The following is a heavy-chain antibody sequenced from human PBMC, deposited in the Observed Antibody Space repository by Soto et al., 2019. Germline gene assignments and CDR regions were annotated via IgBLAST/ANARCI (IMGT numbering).Heavy chain of an antibody. CDR3: AHSARAVAYCGGDCLALVDY. CDR1: GFSLSTSGVG. J-gene: IGHJ4*02. V-gene: IGHV2-5*01. CDR2: IYWYDDK. Sequence: QITLKESGPTLVKPTQTLTLTCTFSGFSLSTSGVGVGWIRQPPGKALEWLALIYWYDDKRYSPSLKSRLTIPKDTYKNQLVVTMTNMDRVDTATYYCAHSARAVAYCGGDCLALVDYWGQGTLVTVSS. D-gene: IGHD2-21*02.